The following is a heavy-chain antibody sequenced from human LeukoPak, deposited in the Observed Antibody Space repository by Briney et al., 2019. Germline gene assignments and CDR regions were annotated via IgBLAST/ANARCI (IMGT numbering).Heavy chain of an antibody. CDR1: GFTFSSYS. V-gene: IGHV3-21*01. J-gene: IGHJ3*02. D-gene: IGHD6-13*01. CDR3: ARGSIAATDAFDI. Sequence: GGSLRLSCAASGFTFSSYSMNWVRQAPGKGLEWVSSISSSSSYIYYADSVKGRFTISRDNAKNSLYLQMNSLRAEDTAVYYCARGSIAATDAFDIWGQGTMVTVSP. CDR2: ISSSSSYI.